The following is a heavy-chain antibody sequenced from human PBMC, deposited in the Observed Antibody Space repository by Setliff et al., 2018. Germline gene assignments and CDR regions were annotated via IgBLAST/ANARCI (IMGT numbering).Heavy chain of an antibody. CDR3: GRFSGWLFDY. J-gene: IGHJ4*02. CDR1: GGSISSSSYF. D-gene: IGHD6-19*01. CDR2: ISNSSSSYT. V-gene: IGHV3-11*06. Sequence: LSLTCTVSGGSISSSSYFWGWIRQPPGKGLEWVSYISNSSSSYTNYADSVKGRFTISRDNAKKSLYLQMNSLRAEDTAMYYCGRFSGWLFDYWGQGTLVTVSS.